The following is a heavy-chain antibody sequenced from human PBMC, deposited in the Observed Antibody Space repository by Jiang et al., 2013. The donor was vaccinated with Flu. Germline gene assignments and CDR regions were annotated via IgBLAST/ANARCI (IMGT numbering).Heavy chain of an antibody. CDR3: ARLYYDFWSGYYLGAFDI. Sequence: LLKPSETLSLTCTVSGGSISSYYWSWIRQPPGKGLEWIGYIYYSGSTNYNPSLKSRVTISVDTSKNQFSLKLSSVTAADTAVYYCARLYYDFWSGYYLGAFDIWGQGTMVTVSS. V-gene: IGHV4-59*01. CDR2: IYYSGST. J-gene: IGHJ3*02. CDR1: GGSISSYY. D-gene: IGHD3-3*01.